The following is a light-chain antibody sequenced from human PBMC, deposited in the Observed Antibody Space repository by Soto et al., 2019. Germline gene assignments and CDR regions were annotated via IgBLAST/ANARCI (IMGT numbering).Light chain of an antibody. CDR3: SSYTSSSTVV. CDR1: SSDVGGYNY. J-gene: IGLJ2*01. V-gene: IGLV2-14*01. Sequence: QSALTQPASVSGSPGQSITISCTGTSSDVGGYNYVSWYQQHPGKAPKLMIYDVSNQPSGVSNRFSGSKSGNTASLTISGLQAEDEADYYSSSYTSSSTVVFGGGTKLTVL. CDR2: DVS.